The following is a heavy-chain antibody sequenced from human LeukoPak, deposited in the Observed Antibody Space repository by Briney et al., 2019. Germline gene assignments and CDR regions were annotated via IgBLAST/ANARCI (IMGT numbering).Heavy chain of an antibody. CDR3: ATGLSGGDSSGYYLLDY. J-gene: IGHJ4*02. D-gene: IGHD3-22*01. Sequence: ASVKVSCKVSGYTLTELSMHWVRQAPGKGLEWMGGFDPEDGETIYAQKFQGRVTMTEDTSTDTAYMELSSLRSEDTAVYYCATGLSGGDSSGYYLLDYWGQGTLVTVSS. V-gene: IGHV1-24*01. CDR2: FDPEDGET. CDR1: GYTLTELS.